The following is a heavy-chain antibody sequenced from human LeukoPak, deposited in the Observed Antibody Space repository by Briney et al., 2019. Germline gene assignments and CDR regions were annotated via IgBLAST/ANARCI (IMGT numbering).Heavy chain of an antibody. CDR1: GYSISSGYY. CDR2: IYYSGKT. V-gene: IGHV4-38-2*02. J-gene: IGHJ5*02. D-gene: IGHD6-19*01. CDR3: ARDRIAVSDPPNWFDP. Sequence: SETLSLTCTVSGYSISSGYYWGWIRQPPGKGLEWIGSIYYSGKTYYNPSLKSRVTISVDTSKNQFSLNLSSVTAADTAVYFCARDRIAVSDPPNWFDPWGQGTLVTVSS.